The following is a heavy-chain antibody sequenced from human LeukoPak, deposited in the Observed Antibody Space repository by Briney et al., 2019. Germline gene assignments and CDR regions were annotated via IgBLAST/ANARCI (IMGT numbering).Heavy chain of an antibody. J-gene: IGHJ4*02. D-gene: IGHD1-26*01. V-gene: IGHV1-2*02. Sequence: ASVTVSCKASGYTFTGYYMHWVRQAPGQGLEWMGWINPNSGGTNYAQKFQGRVTMTRDTSISTAYMELSRLRSDDTAVYYCASSAYSGSYSTFDYWGQGTLVTVSS. CDR3: ASSAYSGSYSTFDY. CDR2: INPNSGGT. CDR1: GYTFTGYY.